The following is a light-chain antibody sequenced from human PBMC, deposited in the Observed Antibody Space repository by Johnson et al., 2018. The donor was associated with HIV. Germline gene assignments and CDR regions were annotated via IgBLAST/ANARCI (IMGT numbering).Light chain of an antibody. CDR2: ENN. CDR3: GTWDSSLSAVPYF. Sequence: QPVLTQPPSVSAAPGQKVTISCSGSSSNIGNNYVSWYQQLPGTAPKLLIYENNKRPSGIPDRFSGSKSGTSATLGITGLQTGDEADYYYGTWDSSLSAVPYFLGTGTKVTVL. CDR1: SSNIGNNY. V-gene: IGLV1-51*02. J-gene: IGLJ1*01.